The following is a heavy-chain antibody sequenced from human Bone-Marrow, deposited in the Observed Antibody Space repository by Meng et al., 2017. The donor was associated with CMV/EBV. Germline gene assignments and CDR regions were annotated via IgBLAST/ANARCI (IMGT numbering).Heavy chain of an antibody. D-gene: IGHD2-2*01. Sequence: SVKVSCKASGGTFSSYTISWVRQAPGQGLEWMGRIIPILGIANYAQKFQGRVTITADKSTSTAYMELSSLRSEDTAVYYCARVEGYCSSTSCYGWFDLWGQGTLVTVSS. CDR2: IIPILGIA. V-gene: IGHV1-69*02. CDR3: ARVEGYCSSTSCYGWFDL. J-gene: IGHJ5*02. CDR1: GGTFSSYT.